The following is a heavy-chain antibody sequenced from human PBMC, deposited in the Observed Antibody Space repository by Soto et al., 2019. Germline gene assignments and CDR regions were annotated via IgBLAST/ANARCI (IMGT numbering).Heavy chain of an antibody. CDR3: AREGGWYRIFDY. J-gene: IGHJ4*02. CDR2: IYYSGST. CDR1: GGSISSYY. V-gene: IGHV4-59*01. Sequence: LSLTCTVSGGSISSYYWSWIRQPPGKGLEWIGYIYYSGSTNYNPSLKSRVTISVDTSKNQFSLKLSSVTAADTAVYYCAREGGWYRIFDYWGQGTLVTVSS. D-gene: IGHD6-19*01.